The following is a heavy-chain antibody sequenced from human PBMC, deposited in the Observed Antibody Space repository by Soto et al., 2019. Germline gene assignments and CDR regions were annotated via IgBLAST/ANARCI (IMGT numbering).Heavy chain of an antibody. CDR3: ARDLHRRRGSCYFSFDP. CDR2: INTNTGNP. Sequence: QVQLVQSGSELKNPGASVKVSCKASGYTFTNYAMNWVRQAPGQGLEWMGWINTNTGNPTYAQGFTGRFVFSLDTSVSTAYLQIYSLQTEDTAVYYCARDLHRRRGSCYFSFDPWGQGTLVTVSS. D-gene: IGHD2-15*01. CDR1: GYTFTNYA. J-gene: IGHJ5*02. V-gene: IGHV7-4-1*01.